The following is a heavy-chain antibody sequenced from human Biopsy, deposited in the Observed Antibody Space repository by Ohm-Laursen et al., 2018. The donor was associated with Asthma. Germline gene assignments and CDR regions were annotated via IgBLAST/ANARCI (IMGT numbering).Heavy chain of an antibody. V-gene: IGHV4-61*01. CDR2: IYYTGSD. CDR3: ARGPNYHGSGRAPIGMDV. D-gene: IGHD3-10*01. Sequence: SDTLSLTCTVSGGSVSTGSYYWSWIRQPPGKGLEWLGYIYYTGSDSYNPSLKSRVTISVDTPKNQFSLRLNSVTAADTAVYYCARGPNYHGSGRAPIGMDVWGQGTTVTVSS. CDR1: GGSVSTGSYY. J-gene: IGHJ6*02.